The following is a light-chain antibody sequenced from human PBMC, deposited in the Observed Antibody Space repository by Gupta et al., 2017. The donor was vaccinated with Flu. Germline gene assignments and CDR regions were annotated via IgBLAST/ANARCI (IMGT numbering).Light chain of an antibody. CDR1: QSLLHSNGYNY. V-gene: IGKV2-28*01. CDR2: LGS. CDR3: MQGLQTHRLT. Sequence: TPGEPASISCRSSQSLLHSNGYNYLDWYVQKPGQSPQLLIYLGSHRASGVPDRFSGSGSGTDFRLEISRVEAEDVGVYYCMQGLQTHRLTFGGGTKVEIK. J-gene: IGKJ4*01.